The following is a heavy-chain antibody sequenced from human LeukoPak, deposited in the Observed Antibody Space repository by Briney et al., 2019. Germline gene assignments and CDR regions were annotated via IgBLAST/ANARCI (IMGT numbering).Heavy chain of an antibody. CDR2: ISYDGSNK. Sequence: AGGSLRLSCAASGFTFSSYAMHWVRQTPGKGLEWVAVISYDGSNKYYADSVKGRFTISRDNSGNTLHLQMNSLGAEDTAVYYCAGDPGFSYGYGTFDIWGQGTMVTVSS. CDR3: AGDPGFSYGYGTFDI. CDR1: GFTFSSYA. D-gene: IGHD5-18*01. J-gene: IGHJ3*02. V-gene: IGHV3-30-3*01.